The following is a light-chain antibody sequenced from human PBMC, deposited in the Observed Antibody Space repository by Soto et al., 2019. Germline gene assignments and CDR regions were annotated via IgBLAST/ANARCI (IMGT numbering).Light chain of an antibody. CDR3: QSYDSSVTLRV. CDR2: GNS. Sequence: QSVLTQPPSVSGAPGQRVTISCTGSISNIGAGYDVHWYQQLPGTAPKLLIHGNSNRPSGVPDRFSGSKSGTSASLAITGLQADDEADYYCQSYDSSVTLRVFGTGTKLTVL. V-gene: IGLV1-40*01. J-gene: IGLJ1*01. CDR1: ISNIGAGYD.